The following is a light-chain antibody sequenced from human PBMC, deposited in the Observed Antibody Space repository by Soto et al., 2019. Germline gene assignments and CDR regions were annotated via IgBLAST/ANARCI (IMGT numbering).Light chain of an antibody. CDR3: SSYTSGSTLVV. V-gene: IGLV2-14*01. Sequence: QSARTQPASVSGSPGQSITISWTGTSSDVGGYNYVSWYQQHPGKAPKLMIYDVSNRPSEVSNRFSGSKSGNTASLTISGLQAEDEGNYYCSSYTSGSTLVVFGGGTKLTVL. CDR2: DVS. J-gene: IGLJ2*01. CDR1: SSDVGGYNY.